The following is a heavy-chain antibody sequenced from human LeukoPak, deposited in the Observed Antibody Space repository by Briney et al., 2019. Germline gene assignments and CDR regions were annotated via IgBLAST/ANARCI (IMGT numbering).Heavy chain of an antibody. CDR1: GGSISSSSYY. Sequence: SETLSLTCTVSGGSISSSSYYWGWIRQPPGKGLEWIGSIYYSGSTYYNPSLKSRVTISVDTSKNQFSLKLSSVTAADTAVYYCARQSPGYCSSTSCGLGWFDPWGQGTLVTVSS. D-gene: IGHD2-2*01. CDR3: ARQSPGYCSSTSCGLGWFDP. CDR2: IYYSGST. J-gene: IGHJ5*02. V-gene: IGHV4-39*01.